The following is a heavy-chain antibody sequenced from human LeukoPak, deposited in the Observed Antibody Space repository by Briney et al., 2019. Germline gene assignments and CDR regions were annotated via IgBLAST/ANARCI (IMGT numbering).Heavy chain of an antibody. J-gene: IGHJ5*02. D-gene: IGHD2-2*01. CDR2: MNPNSGNT. Sequence: ASVTVSCTASRYTFTTYDINWVRQAAGQGLEWMGWMNPNSGNTGYAQKFQGRVTMTRNTSISTAYMELSSLRSEDTAVYYCARVWCSSTNCLNGWFDPWGQGTLVTVSS. CDR1: RYTFTTYD. CDR3: ARVWCSSTNCLNGWFDP. V-gene: IGHV1-8*02.